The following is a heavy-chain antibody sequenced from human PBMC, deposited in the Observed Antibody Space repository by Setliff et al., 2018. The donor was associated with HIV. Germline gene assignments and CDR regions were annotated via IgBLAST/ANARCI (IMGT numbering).Heavy chain of an antibody. D-gene: IGHD3-16*02. CDR3: TLGDLYVWGSYRLDHFDY. CDR2: IRSKAYGGTT. J-gene: IGHJ4*02. CDR1: GFTFGDYA. V-gene: IGHV3-49*04. Sequence: GGSLRLSCTASGFTFGDYAMSWVRQAPGKGLEWVGFIRSKAYGGTTEYAASVKGRFTISRDDSKSIAYLQMNSLKTEDTAVYYCTLGDLYVWGSYRLDHFDYWGQGTLVTVSS.